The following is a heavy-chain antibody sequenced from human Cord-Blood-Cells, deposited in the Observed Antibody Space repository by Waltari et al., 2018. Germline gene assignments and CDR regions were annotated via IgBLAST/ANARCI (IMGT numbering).Heavy chain of an antibody. Sequence: QVQLVQSGAEVKKPGSSVKVSCKASGGTFSSYATSWVRQAPGQGLEWMGGIIPILGTANYEQKFQGRVTITADESTSTAYMELSSLRSEDTAVYYCAREAIAAAGSAFDIWGQGTMVTVSS. CDR2: IIPILGTA. CDR1: GGTFSSYA. V-gene: IGHV1-69*01. CDR3: AREAIAAAGSAFDI. J-gene: IGHJ3*02. D-gene: IGHD6-13*01.